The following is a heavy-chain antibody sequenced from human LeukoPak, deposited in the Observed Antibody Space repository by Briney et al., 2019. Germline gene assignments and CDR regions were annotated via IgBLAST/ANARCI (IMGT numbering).Heavy chain of an antibody. V-gene: IGHV3-7*01. J-gene: IGHJ4*02. CDR3: ARAADSSGYYDY. Sequence: GGSLRLSCAASGFPFSSYWMSWVRQAPGKGLEWVANIKPDGSEKYYVDSVRGRFTISRDDAKNSLYLQTDSLRAEDTAVYYCARAADSSGYYDYWGQGTLVTVSS. CDR2: IKPDGSEK. CDR1: GFPFSSYW. D-gene: IGHD3-22*01.